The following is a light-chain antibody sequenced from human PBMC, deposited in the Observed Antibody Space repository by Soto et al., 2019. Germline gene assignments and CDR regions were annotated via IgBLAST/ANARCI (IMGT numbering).Light chain of an antibody. J-gene: IGKJ2*01. CDR1: QTISNY. Sequence: EVVLTQSPATLSLSPGARATVSCRASQTISNYLALDQHKPGQSPRILISDASNRATGIPARFSGNGTGTDFTLTISSLEPEDFVVYYSQQRSNCHPTFGQGIKLEIK. CDR2: DAS. V-gene: IGKV3-11*01. CDR3: QQRSNCHPT.